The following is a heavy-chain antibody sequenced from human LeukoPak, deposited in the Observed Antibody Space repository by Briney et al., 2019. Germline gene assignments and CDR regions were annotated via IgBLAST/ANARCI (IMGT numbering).Heavy chain of an antibody. CDR1: GGSISGYR. J-gene: IGHJ4*02. CDR2: VYYIGST. V-gene: IGHV4-59*08. D-gene: IGHD5-12*01. CDR3: ARQEGSGGYDYGLDY. Sequence: PSEILSLTCTVSGGSISGYRWAWIRQPPGKGLEWIGYVYYIGSTKYSPSLKSRVTISVDTSKNQFSLKLSSVTAADTAVYFCARQEGSGGYDYGLDYWGQGTLVTVSS.